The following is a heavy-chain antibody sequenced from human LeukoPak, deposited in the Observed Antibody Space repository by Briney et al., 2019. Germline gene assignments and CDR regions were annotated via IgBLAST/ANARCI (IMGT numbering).Heavy chain of an antibody. CDR1: GYTFTSYY. Sequence: ASVKVSCKASGYTFTSYYMHWVRQAPGQGLEWMGIINPSGGSTSYAQKFQGRVTMTRDTSTSTVYMELSSLRSEDTAVYYCARGVGHAGDVLRFLEWSRSGDYYYMDVWGKGTTVTVSS. D-gene: IGHD3-3*01. J-gene: IGHJ6*03. V-gene: IGHV1-46*01. CDR2: INPSGGST. CDR3: ARGVGHAGDVLRFLEWSRSGDYYYMDV.